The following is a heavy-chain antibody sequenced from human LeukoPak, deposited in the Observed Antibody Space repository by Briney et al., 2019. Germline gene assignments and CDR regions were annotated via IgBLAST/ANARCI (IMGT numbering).Heavy chain of an antibody. CDR1: GFTFSSYG. V-gene: IGHV3-30*03. J-gene: IGHJ4*02. Sequence: PGGSLRLSCAASGFTFSSYGMHWVRQAPGKGLEWVAVISYDGSNKYYADSVKGRFTISRDNSKNTLYLQMNSLRAETTAEYYVARENYGDLYFDYWVRGALVSVSS. CDR2: ISYDGSNK. CDR3: ARENYGDLYFDY. D-gene: IGHD4-17*01.